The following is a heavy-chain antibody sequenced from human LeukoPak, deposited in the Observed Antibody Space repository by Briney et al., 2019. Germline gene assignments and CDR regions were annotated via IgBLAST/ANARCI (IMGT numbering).Heavy chain of an antibody. CDR2: IYASGST. CDR1: GGSISNYY. D-gene: IGHD6-6*01. CDR3: ASDYSSSLGY. J-gene: IGHJ4*02. V-gene: IGHV4-4*07. Sequence: SETLSLTCTVSGGSISNYYWSWIRQPAGKGLEWIGRIYASGSTNYNPSLKGRITMSLDTSKNHFSLKLTSVTDADTAMYYCASDYSSSLGYWGQGTLVTVSS.